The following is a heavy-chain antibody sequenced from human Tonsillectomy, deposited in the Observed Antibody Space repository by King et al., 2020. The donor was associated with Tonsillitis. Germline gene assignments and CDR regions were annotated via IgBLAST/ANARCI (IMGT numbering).Heavy chain of an antibody. J-gene: IGHJ5*02. CDR3: ARGGEYYYGSGSYSPANWFDP. D-gene: IGHD3-10*01. CDR2: INHSGST. Sequence: VQLQQWGAGLLKPSETLSLTCAVYGGSFSGYYWTWIRQPPGKGLEWIGEINHSGSTNYNPSLKSRVTISVDTSKNQFSLKLSSVTAAGTAVYYCARGGEYYYGSGSYSPANWFDPWGQGTLVTVSS. V-gene: IGHV4-34*01. CDR1: GGSFSGYY.